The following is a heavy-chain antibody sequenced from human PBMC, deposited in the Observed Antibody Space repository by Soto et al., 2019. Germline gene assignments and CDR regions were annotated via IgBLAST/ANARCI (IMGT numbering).Heavy chain of an antibody. Sequence: PSETLSLTCTVSGGSISSYYWSWIRQPAGKGLEWIGRIYTSGSTNYNPSLKSRVTMSVDTSKNQFSLKLSSVTAADTAVYYCARVGAIFGPNQGMDVWGQGTTVTVSS. CDR3: ARVGAIFGPNQGMDV. V-gene: IGHV4-4*07. CDR2: IYTSGST. J-gene: IGHJ6*02. CDR1: GGSISSYY. D-gene: IGHD3-3*01.